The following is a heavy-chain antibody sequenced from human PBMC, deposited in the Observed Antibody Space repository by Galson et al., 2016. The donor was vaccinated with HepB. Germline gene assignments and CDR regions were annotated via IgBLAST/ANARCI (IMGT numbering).Heavy chain of an antibody. V-gene: IGHV1-69*13. D-gene: IGHD3-16*01. CDR1: GGTLSSYG. J-gene: IGHJ4*02. CDR3: ARGGGGLGELTFSVRYFDD. Sequence: SVKVSCKASGGTLSSYGIAWVRQAPGQWLEWIGDIMPIVGTANYAQNFLGRVAITADESATTAHMEWSSLRSEDTAIYYCARGGGGLGELTFSVRYFDDWGQGTLVTGAS. CDR2: IMPIVGTA.